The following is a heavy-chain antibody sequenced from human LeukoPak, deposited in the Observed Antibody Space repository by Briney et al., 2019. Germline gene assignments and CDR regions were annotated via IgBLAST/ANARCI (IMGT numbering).Heavy chain of an antibody. Sequence: GGSLRLSRAASGFTFSSYSMNWVRQAPGKGLEWVSSISSSSSYIYYADSVKGRFTISRDNAKNSLYLQMNSLRAEDTAVYYCARSGGGYNYFDYWGQGTLVTVSS. CDR1: GFTFSSYS. CDR3: ARSGGGYNYFDY. J-gene: IGHJ4*02. V-gene: IGHV3-21*01. D-gene: IGHD1-26*01. CDR2: ISSSSSYI.